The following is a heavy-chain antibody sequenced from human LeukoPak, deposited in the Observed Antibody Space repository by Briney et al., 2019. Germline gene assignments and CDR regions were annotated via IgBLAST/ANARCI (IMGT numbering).Heavy chain of an antibody. CDR1: GGSFSGYY. V-gene: IGHV4-34*01. CDR2: INHSGST. Sequence: SETLSLTCAVYGGSFSGYYWSWIRQPPGKGLEWIGEINHSGSTNYNPSIKSRVTISVDTSKNQFSLKVSSVTAADTAVYYCAREGTVTTWGFDYWGQGTLVTVSS. CDR3: AREGTVTTWGFDY. J-gene: IGHJ4*02. D-gene: IGHD4-17*01.